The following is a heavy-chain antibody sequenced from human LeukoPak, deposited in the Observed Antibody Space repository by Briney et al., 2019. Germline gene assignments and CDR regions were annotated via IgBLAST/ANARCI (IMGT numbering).Heavy chain of an antibody. Sequence: SGTLSLTCTVSGGSISSYYWSWIRQPPGKGLEWIGYIYYSGSTNYNPSLKSRDTISVDTSKNQFSLKLTSVTAADTAVYYCARGLTYYFDSSGYYVTDAFDIWGQGTMVTVSS. D-gene: IGHD3-22*01. V-gene: IGHV4-59*01. CDR3: ARGLTYYFDSSGYYVTDAFDI. J-gene: IGHJ3*02. CDR2: IYYSGST. CDR1: GGSISSYY.